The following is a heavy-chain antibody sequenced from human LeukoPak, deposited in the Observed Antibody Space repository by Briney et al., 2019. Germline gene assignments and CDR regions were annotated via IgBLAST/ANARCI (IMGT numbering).Heavy chain of an antibody. CDR3: ATAQASSGIRQYYFDY. V-gene: IGHV1-24*01. J-gene: IGHJ4*02. D-gene: IGHD6-19*01. Sequence: ASVKVSCKVSGYTLTELSMHWVRQAPGKGLEWMGGFDPEDGETIYAQKFQGRVTMTEDTSTDTAYMELSSLRSEDTAVYYCATAQASSGIRQYYFDYWGQGTLVTVSS. CDR1: GYTLTELS. CDR2: FDPEDGET.